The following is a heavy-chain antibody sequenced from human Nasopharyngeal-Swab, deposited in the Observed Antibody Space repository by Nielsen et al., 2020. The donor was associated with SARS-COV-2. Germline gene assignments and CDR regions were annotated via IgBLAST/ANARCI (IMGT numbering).Heavy chain of an antibody. CDR1: GYSFTSYW. CDR2: IYPGDSDT. CDR3: ARLPYYDYVWGSSATDY. D-gene: IGHD3-16*01. J-gene: IGHJ4*02. V-gene: IGHV5-51*01. Sequence: KVSCKGSGYSFTSYWIGWVRQMPGKGLEWMGIIYPGDSDTRYSPSFQGQVTISADKSISTAYLQWSSLKASDTAMYYCARLPYYDYVWGSSATDYWGQGTLVTVSS.